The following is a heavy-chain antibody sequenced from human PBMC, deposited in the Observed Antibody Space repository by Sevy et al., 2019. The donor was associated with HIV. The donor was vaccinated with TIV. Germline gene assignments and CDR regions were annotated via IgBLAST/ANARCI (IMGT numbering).Heavy chain of an antibody. CDR1: GGSISSYY. CDR3: AREGTATKPPYYYYGMDV. D-gene: IGHD6-25*01. Sequence: SETLSLTCTVSGGSISSYYWSWIRQPPGKGLEWIGYIYYSGSTNYNPSLKSRVTISVGTSKNQFSLKLSSVTAADTAVYYCAREGTATKPPYYYYGMDVWGQGTTVTVSS. V-gene: IGHV4-59*01. CDR2: IYYSGST. J-gene: IGHJ6*02.